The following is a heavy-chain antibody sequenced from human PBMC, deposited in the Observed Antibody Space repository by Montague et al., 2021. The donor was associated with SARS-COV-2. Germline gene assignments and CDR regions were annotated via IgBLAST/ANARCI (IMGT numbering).Heavy chain of an antibody. CDR3: ARGPKMYGELADY. CDR1: GGSVRSSNDC. CDR2: FYYSGNT. V-gene: IGHV4-39*01. Sequence: SETLSLTCTVSGGSVRSSNDCWGWIRQPPGKGLEWIANFYYSGNTHYNPSLKSRVTISVDTSNNQFSLKLSSVTAADTAVYYCARGPKMYGELADYWGQGTLVTVSS. J-gene: IGHJ4*02. D-gene: IGHD4-17*01.